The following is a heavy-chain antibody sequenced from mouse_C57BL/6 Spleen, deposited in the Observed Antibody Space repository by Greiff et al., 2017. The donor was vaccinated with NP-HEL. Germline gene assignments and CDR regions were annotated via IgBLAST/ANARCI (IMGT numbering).Heavy chain of an antibody. CDR1: GFTFSSYA. D-gene: IGHD1-1*01. Sequence: EVKLMESGGGLVKPGGSLKLSCAASGFTFSSYAMSWVRQTPEKRLEWVATISDGGSYTYYPDNVKGRFTISRDNAKNNLYLQMSHLKSEDTAMYYCARAQIPITTVVAPYYFDYWGQGTTLTVSS. CDR3: ARAQIPITTVVAPYYFDY. CDR2: ISDGGSYT. V-gene: IGHV5-4*03. J-gene: IGHJ2*01.